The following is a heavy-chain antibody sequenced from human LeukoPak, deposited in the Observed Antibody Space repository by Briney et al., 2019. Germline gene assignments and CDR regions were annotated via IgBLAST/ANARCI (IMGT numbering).Heavy chain of an antibody. CDR2: IRSKANSYAT. CDR3: TRQRRDNDAFDI. Sequence: QAGGSLRLSCAASGFTFSGSAMHWVRQASGKGLEWVGRIRSKANSYATAYAASVKGRFTISRDDSKNTAYLQMNSLKTEDTAVYYCTRQRRDNDAFDIWGQGTMVTVSS. D-gene: IGHD5-24*01. CDR1: GFTFSGSA. V-gene: IGHV3-73*01. J-gene: IGHJ3*02.